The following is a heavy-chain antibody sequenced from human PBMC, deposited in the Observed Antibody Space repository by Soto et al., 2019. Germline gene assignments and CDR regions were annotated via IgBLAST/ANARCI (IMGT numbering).Heavy chain of an antibody. Sequence: VQLVESGGGVVQPGRSLRLSCAASGFIFSHYGMHWVRQAPGKGLQWVAAIWHDGSKKYHVDSVRGRFTISRDDSKNTLYLQMNSLRAEDTAVYHCGRDLSYGSGSDWGQGTLVTVSS. CDR2: IWHDGSKK. V-gene: IGHV3-33*01. CDR1: GFIFSHYG. D-gene: IGHD3-10*01. J-gene: IGHJ4*02. CDR3: GRDLSYGSGSD.